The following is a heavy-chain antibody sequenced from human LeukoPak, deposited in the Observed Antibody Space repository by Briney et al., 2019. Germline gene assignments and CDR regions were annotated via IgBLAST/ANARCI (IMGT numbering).Heavy chain of an antibody. CDR3: ARDWQPGYSSGWYSG. Sequence: GASVKVSCKASGYTFTSYGISWVRQAPGKGLEWMGWIGAYNGNTNYAQKLQGRVTITTDTSTSTAYMELRSLRSDDTAVYYCARDWQPGYSSGWYSGWGQGTLVTVSS. CDR1: GYTFTSYG. J-gene: IGHJ4*02. CDR2: IGAYNGNT. D-gene: IGHD6-19*01. V-gene: IGHV1-18*01.